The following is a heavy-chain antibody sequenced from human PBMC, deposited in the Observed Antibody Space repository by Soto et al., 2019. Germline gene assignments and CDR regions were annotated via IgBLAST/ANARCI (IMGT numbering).Heavy chain of an antibody. Sequence: ASVKVSCKASGYTFTSYAMHWVRQAPGQRLEWMGWINAGNGNTKYSQKFQGRVTITRDTSASTAYMELSSLRSEDTAVYYCARGMRAWYNWFDPWGQGTLVTVSS. D-gene: IGHD2-8*02. J-gene: IGHJ5*02. CDR3: ARGMRAWYNWFDP. V-gene: IGHV1-3*01. CDR2: INAGNGNT. CDR1: GYTFTSYA.